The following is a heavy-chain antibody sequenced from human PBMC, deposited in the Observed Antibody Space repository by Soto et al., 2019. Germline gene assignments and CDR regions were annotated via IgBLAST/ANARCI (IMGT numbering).Heavy chain of an antibody. V-gene: IGHV3-15*01. Sequence: EVQLVESGGGLVKPGGSLRLSCAASGFTFSNAWMSWVRQAPGKGLEWVGRIKSKTDGGTTDYAAPVKDRFTISRDDSKNTLYLQMNSLKTEDTAVYYCTTGNDYGDPEVDYWGQGTLVTVSS. CDR2: IKSKTDGGTT. CDR3: TTGNDYGDPEVDY. J-gene: IGHJ4*02. D-gene: IGHD4-17*01. CDR1: GFTFSNAW.